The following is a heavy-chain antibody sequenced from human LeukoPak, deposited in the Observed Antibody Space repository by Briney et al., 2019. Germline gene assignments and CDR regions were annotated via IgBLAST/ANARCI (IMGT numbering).Heavy chain of an antibody. CDR3: AKDHKGYYAPFDY. J-gene: IGHJ4*02. V-gene: IGHV3-30*02. D-gene: IGHD1-26*01. CDR2: IRYDGSNK. CDR1: GFTFSSYG. Sequence: PGGSLRLSCAASGFTFSSYGMHWVRQAPGKGLEWVAFIRYDGSNKYYADSVKGRFTISRDNSKNTLYLQMNSLRAEDTAVYYCAKDHKGYYAPFDYWGQGTLVTVSS.